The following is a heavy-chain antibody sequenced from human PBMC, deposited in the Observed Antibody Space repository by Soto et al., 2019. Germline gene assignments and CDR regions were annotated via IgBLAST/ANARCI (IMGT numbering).Heavy chain of an antibody. D-gene: IGHD6-13*01. J-gene: IGHJ4*02. CDR1: GFTFSSYA. V-gene: IGHV3-64*01. CDR3: ARASPGEVGGYDYDWGIAAAGTYYFDY. Sequence: GGSLRLSCAASGFTFSSYAMHWVRQAPGKGLEYVSAISSNGGSTYYANSVKGRFTISRDNSKNTLYLQMGSLRAEDMAVYYCARASPGEVGGYDYDWGIAAAGTYYFDYWGQGTLVTVSS. CDR2: ISSNGGST.